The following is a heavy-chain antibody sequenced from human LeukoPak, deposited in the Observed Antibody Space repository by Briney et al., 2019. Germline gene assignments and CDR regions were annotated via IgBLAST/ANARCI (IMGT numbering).Heavy chain of an antibody. J-gene: IGHJ4*02. D-gene: IGHD6-19*01. V-gene: IGHV3-30-3*01. Sequence: GGSLRLSCAASGFTFSSYAMHWVRQAPGKGLEWVAVISYDGSNKYYADSVKGRFTISRDNSKNTLYLQMNGLRAEDTAVYYCAREVPGYSSGWFSLEVTHWGQGTLVTVSS. CDR3: AREVPGYSSGWFSLEVTH. CDR1: GFTFSSYA. CDR2: ISYDGSNK.